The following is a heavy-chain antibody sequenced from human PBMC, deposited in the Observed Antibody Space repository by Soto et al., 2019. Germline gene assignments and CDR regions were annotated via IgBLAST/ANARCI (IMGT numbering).Heavy chain of an antibody. CDR1: GFTFSMFS. J-gene: IGHJ5*02. CDR2: ISSNGDST. Sequence: GGSLRLSCSASGFTFSMFSMHWVRQAPGKGLEYVSGISSNGDSTYYADSVKGRFTISRDNSKNTLYLQMSSLRAVDTAVYYCVHPRSTVQIPPTWGQGTLVTV. D-gene: IGHD4-17*01. V-gene: IGHV3-64D*06. CDR3: VHPRSTVQIPPT.